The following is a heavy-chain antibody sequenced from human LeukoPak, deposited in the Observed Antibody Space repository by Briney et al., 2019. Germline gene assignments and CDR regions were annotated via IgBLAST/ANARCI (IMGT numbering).Heavy chain of an antibody. V-gene: IGHV4-4*07. J-gene: IGHJ1*01. CDR3: ARTRDYSNQYFQH. CDR2: IYTSGSS. Sequence: SETLSLTCTVSGGSISSYYWSWIRQPAGKGLEWIGRIYTSGSSNYNPSLKSRVTMSVDTSKNQFSLKLSSVTAADTAVYYCARTRDYSNQYFQHWGQGTLVTVSS. CDR1: GGSISSYY. D-gene: IGHD4-11*01.